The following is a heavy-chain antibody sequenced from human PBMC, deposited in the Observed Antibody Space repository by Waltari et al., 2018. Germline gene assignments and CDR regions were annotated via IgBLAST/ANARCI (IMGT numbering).Heavy chain of an antibody. D-gene: IGHD6-6*01. Sequence: QVQLVQSGAEVKKPGSSVKVSCKASGGTFSSYAISWVRPAPGQGLEWMGGIIPIFGTANYAQKFQGRVTITADESTSTAYMELSSLRSEDTAVYYCARDSSSSGFLIGLYYFDYWGQGTLVTVSS. CDR3: ARDSSSSGFLIGLYYFDY. CDR2: IIPIFGTA. CDR1: GGTFSSYA. V-gene: IGHV1-69*12. J-gene: IGHJ4*02.